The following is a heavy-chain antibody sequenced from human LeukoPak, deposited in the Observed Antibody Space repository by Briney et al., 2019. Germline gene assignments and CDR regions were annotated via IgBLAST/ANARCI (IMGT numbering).Heavy chain of an antibody. D-gene: IGHD6-13*01. V-gene: IGHV1-2*02. CDR3: ARDREYSSSWNDY. J-gene: IGHJ4*02. CDR2: INPNSGGT. CDR1: GYTFTGYY. Sequence: ASVKVSCKASGYTFTGYYMHWVRQAPGQGLEWMGWINPNSGGTNYAQKFQGRVTMTRDTSISTAYMELSRLRSDDTAVYYCARDREYSSSWNDYWGQGTLVTVSS.